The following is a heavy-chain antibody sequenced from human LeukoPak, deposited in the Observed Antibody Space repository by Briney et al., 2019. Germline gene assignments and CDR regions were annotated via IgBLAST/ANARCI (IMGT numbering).Heavy chain of an antibody. CDR2: FDPEDGET. D-gene: IGHD2-2*01. CDR3: AIGYCSSTSCYVRGPFDY. V-gene: IGHV1-24*01. J-gene: IGHJ4*02. CDR1: GYTLTELS. Sequence: ASVKVSCKVSGYTLTELSMHWVRQAPGKGLEWMGGFDPEDGETIYVQKFQGRVTMTEDTSTDTAYMELSSLRSEDTAVYYCAIGYCSSTSCYVRGPFDYWGQGTLVTVSS.